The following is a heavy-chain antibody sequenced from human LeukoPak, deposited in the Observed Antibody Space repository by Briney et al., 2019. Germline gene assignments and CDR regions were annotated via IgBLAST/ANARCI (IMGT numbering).Heavy chain of an antibody. D-gene: IGHD6-6*01. CDR2: IYTSGST. Sequence: SQTLSLTCTVSGGSISSGSYYWSWIRQPAGKGLEWIGRIYTSGSTNYNPSLKSRVTISVDTSKNQFSLKLSSVTAADTAVYYCAREGFFKVAARPRYYYYYMDVWGKGTTVTVSS. CDR3: AREGFFKVAARPRYYYYYMDV. V-gene: IGHV4-61*02. CDR1: GGSISSGSYY. J-gene: IGHJ6*03.